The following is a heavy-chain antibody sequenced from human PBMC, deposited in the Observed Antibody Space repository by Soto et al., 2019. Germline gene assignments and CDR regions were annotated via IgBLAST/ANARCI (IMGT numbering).Heavy chain of an antibody. CDR3: SCYDLWCGYTRYNYYGMDV. V-gene: IGHV5-51*01. J-gene: IGHJ6*02. CDR1: GYSFTSYW. D-gene: IGHD3-3*01. Sequence: PGESLKISCKGSGYSFTSYWIGWVRQMPGKGLEWMGIIYPGDSDARYSPSFQGQVTFSADKSISTAYLQWSSLKASDTAMYYCSCYDLWCGYTRYNYYGMDVWGQGTTGTVS. CDR2: IYPGDSDA.